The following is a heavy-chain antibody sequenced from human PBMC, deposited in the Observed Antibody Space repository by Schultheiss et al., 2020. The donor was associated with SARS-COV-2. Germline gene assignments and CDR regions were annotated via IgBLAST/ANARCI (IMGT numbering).Heavy chain of an antibody. CDR1: GGSISSYY. Sequence: SETLSLTCTVSGGSISSYYWSWIRQPPGKGLEWIGSIYYSGSTYYNPSLKSRVTISVDTSKNQFSLKLSSVTAADTAVYYCARDFGAVAYFDYWGQGTLVTVSS. CDR2: IYYSGST. V-gene: IGHV4-39*07. J-gene: IGHJ4*02. D-gene: IGHD6-19*01. CDR3: ARDFGAVAYFDY.